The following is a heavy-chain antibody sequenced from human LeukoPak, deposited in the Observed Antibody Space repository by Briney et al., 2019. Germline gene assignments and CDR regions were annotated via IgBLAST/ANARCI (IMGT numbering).Heavy chain of an antibody. D-gene: IGHD3-3*01. CDR1: GFTFSSYA. Sequence: GGSLRLFCAASGFTFSSYAMHWVRQAPGKGLEWVGRIKSKTDGGTTDYAAPVKGRFTISRDDSKNTLYLQMNSLKTEDTAVYYCTTQSRYDLRYWGQGTLVTVSS. J-gene: IGHJ4*02. CDR2: IKSKTDGGTT. V-gene: IGHV3-15*01. CDR3: TTQSRYDLRY.